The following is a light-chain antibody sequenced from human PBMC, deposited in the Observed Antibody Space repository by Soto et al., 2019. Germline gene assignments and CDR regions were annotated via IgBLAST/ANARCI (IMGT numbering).Light chain of an antibody. CDR1: RDLSTW. CDR2: DSS. V-gene: IGKV1-12*01. Sequence: IQMTQSPSSVSASVGDRVTITCRASRDLSTWLDWYRQKPGKAPELLIFDSSTLHRGVPSRFSGRGSGTDFTLTIDSLQPEDFSTYYCQQGNTFPPLSFGGGTKVEIK. CDR3: QQGNTFPPLS. J-gene: IGKJ4*01.